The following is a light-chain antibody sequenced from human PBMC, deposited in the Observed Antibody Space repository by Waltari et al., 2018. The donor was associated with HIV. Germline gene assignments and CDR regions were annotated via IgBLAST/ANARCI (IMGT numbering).Light chain of an antibody. J-gene: IGKJ3*01. CDR1: QSVANR. CDR2: DAS. V-gene: IGKV1-39*01. CDR3: QQSYNYHLT. Sequence: DIQMTQSPSSLSASVGDTVTISCRASQSVANRVNWYQQEPGKAPKVLIYDASRLQSGAPSRFTGGGSGTDFTLTIANLQPDDFVTYFCQQSYNYHLTFGPGTTV.